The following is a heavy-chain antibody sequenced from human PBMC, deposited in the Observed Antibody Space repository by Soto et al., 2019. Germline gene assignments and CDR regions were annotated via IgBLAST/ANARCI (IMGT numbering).Heavy chain of an antibody. Sequence: GPSLTIAEQVPGERFTRYWWRWVRYMLGRGLEWMGRIDPSDSYTNYSPSFQGHVTISADKSISTAYLQWSSLKASDTAMYYCARERAVAHDFGIRGQATLGTLSS. CDR2: IDPSDSYT. CDR1: GERFTRYW. V-gene: IGHV5-10-1*01. CDR3: ARERAVAHDFGI. J-gene: IGHJ4*02. D-gene: IGHD6-19*01.